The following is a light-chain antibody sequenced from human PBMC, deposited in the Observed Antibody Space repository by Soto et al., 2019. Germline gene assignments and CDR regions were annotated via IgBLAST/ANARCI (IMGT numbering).Light chain of an antibody. CDR3: QQYGSSLLT. CDR1: QSVSSSY. V-gene: IGKV3-20*01. Sequence: EIVLTQSPGTLYFSQGGRSTVSLRASQSVSSSYLAWYQQKPGQAPRLLIYGASSRATGIPDRFSGSGSGTDFTLTISRLEPEDFAVYYCQQYGSSLLTFGGGTKVDI. J-gene: IGKJ4*01. CDR2: GAS.